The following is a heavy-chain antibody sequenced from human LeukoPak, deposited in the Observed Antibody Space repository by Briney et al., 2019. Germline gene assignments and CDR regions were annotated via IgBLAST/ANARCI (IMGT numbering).Heavy chain of an antibody. J-gene: IGHJ4*02. V-gene: IGHV4-39*01. D-gene: IGHD3-22*01. CDR3: ARHADSSGYYFFDF. Sequence: SETLSLTCTVSGGSISSSNFYWGWIRQPPGKGLEWLGSMYHRGRTYYNPSLKSRVTISVDTSKNQFSLNLSSVTAADTAVYYCARHADSSGYYFFDFWGQGTLVTVSS. CDR2: MYHRGRT. CDR1: GGSISSSNFY.